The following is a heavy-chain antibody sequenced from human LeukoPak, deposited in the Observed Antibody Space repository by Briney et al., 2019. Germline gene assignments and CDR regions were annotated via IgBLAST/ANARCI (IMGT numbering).Heavy chain of an antibody. V-gene: IGHV1-69*06. CDR1: GYTFTDYY. D-gene: IGHD6-6*01. J-gene: IGHJ4*02. CDR3: ARRVIASRSDYFDS. CDR2: IIPIFGPP. Sequence: SVKVSCKASGYTFTDYYMHWVRQAPGQGLEWMGGIIPIFGPPDYAQNFQDRLTISADKSTSTAYMELSSLRFEDTAIYYCARRVIASRSDYFDSWGQGTLVTVSS.